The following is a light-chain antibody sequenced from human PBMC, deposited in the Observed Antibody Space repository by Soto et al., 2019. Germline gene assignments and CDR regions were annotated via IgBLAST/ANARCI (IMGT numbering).Light chain of an antibody. Sequence: QSALTQPASVSGSPGQSIPISCTGTSSDVGGYNYVSWYQHHPGKAPKLIIYDVDNRPSGVSDCFSGSKSGNTASLTISGLQAEDEADYYCSSYTSSSTRVFGTGTKVTVL. CDR1: SSDVGGYNY. CDR3: SSYTSSSTRV. CDR2: DVD. V-gene: IGLV2-14*03. J-gene: IGLJ1*01.